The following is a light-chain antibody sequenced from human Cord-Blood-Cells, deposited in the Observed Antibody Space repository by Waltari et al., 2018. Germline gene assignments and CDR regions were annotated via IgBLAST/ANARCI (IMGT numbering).Light chain of an antibody. V-gene: IGLV2-14*01. CDR3: SSYTSSSTLV. CDR1: SSDVGGYKY. J-gene: IGLJ1*01. Sequence: QSALTPPASVSGSPGQSITISCTGTSSDVGGYKYVSWYQQHPGKAPKLMIYDVSNRPSGVSNRFSDSKSGNTASLTISGLQAEDEADYYCSSYTSSSTLVFGTGTKVTVL. CDR2: DVS.